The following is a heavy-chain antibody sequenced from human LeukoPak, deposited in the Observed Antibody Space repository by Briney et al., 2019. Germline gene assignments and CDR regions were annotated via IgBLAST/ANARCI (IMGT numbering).Heavy chain of an antibody. D-gene: IGHD6-13*01. CDR1: GFTVSSNY. CDR3: ARGSSWYLSHFDY. V-gene: IGHV3-53*01. J-gene: IGHJ4*02. Sequence: GGSLRLSCAASGFTVSSNYMSWVRQAPGKGLEWVSVIYSGGSTYNADSVKGRFTISRDNSKNTLYLQMNSLRAEDTAVYYCARGSSWYLSHFDYWGQGTLVTVSS. CDR2: IYSGGST.